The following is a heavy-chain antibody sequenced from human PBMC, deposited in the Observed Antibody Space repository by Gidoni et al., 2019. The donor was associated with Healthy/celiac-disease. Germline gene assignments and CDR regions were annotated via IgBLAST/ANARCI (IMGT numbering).Heavy chain of an antibody. CDR1: GFTGSRNY. J-gene: IGHJ3*02. V-gene: IGHV3-53*01. CDR3: ARASGGYSSSWYPKGAFDI. CDR2: IYSGGST. D-gene: IGHD6-13*01. Sequence: EVQLVESGGGLIQPGGSLRLSCAASGFTGSRNYMSWVRQAPGKGLGWVSVIYSGGSTYYADSVKGRVTISRDNSKNTLYLQMNSLRAEDTAVYYCARASGGYSSSWYPKGAFDIWGQGTMVTVSS.